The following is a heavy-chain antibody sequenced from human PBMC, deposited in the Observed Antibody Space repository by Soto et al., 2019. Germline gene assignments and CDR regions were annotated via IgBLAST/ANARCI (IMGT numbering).Heavy chain of an antibody. CDR3: ARDWSRYYDNSGLIWFY. CDR2: ISAYNGDT. V-gene: IGHV1-18*04. Sequence: ASVKVSCKASGYTFRSYGISWVRQAPGQGLEWVGWISAYNGDTHYAPKFQDRITLTTETSTDTAYMELRSLRLDDTAVYYCARDWSRYYDNSGLIWFYRGQGSLVTDSS. D-gene: IGHD3-22*01. CDR1: GYTFRSYG. J-gene: IGHJ4*02.